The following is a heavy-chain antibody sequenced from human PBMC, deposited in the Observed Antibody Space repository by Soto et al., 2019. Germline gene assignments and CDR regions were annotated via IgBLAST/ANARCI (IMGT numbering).Heavy chain of an antibody. Sequence: SGHTRVNPTQTLTLTCTFSGFSLSTSGVVVGCIRQPPGKALEWLALIYWNDDKRYSPSLKSRLTITKDTSKNQVVLTMTNMDPLDKATYYCAHRIGQQQLVAPLNNWFDPLG. CDR2: IYWNDDK. V-gene: IGHV2-5*01. D-gene: IGHD6-13*01. CDR3: AHRIGQQQLVAPLNNWFDP. CDR1: GFSLSTSGVV. J-gene: IGHJ5*02.